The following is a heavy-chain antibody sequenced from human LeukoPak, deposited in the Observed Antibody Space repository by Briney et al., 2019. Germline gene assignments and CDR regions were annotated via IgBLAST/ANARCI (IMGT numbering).Heavy chain of an antibody. Sequence: GRSLRLSCAASGFTFDDYAMHWVRQAPGKGLEWVSGISWNSGSIGYADSVKGRFTISRDSAKNSLYLQMNSLRAEDTALYYCAKGPLEGYWGQGTLVTVSS. D-gene: IGHD1-1*01. J-gene: IGHJ4*02. V-gene: IGHV3-9*01. CDR1: GFTFDDYA. CDR3: AKGPLEGY. CDR2: ISWNSGSI.